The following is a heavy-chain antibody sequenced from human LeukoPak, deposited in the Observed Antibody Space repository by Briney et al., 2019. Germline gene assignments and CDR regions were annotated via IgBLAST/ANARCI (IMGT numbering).Heavy chain of an antibody. CDR3: VNDYCGADCHF. CDR2: INNNGGST. D-gene: IGHD2-21*02. CDR1: GFTFSSYG. V-gene: IGHV3-64D*06. Sequence: GGSLRLSRSASGFTFSSYGVHWVRQAPGKGLEYVSGINNNGGSTYYADSVKGRVTISRDNSKNTLYLQMTSLRAEDTAVYYCVNDYCGADCHFWGQGTLVTVSS. J-gene: IGHJ4*02.